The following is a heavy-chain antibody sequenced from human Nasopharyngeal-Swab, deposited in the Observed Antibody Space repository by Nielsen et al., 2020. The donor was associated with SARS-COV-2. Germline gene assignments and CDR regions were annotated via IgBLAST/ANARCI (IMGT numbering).Heavy chain of an antibody. J-gene: IGHJ5*02. Sequence: PGPGLEWIGYIYYSGSTYYNPSLKSRVTISVDTSKNQFSLKLSSVTAADTAVYYCARGRKQQLVLRWFDPWGQGTLVTVSS. CDR2: IYYSGST. V-gene: IGHV4-31*02. CDR3: ARGRKQQLVLRWFDP. D-gene: IGHD6-13*01.